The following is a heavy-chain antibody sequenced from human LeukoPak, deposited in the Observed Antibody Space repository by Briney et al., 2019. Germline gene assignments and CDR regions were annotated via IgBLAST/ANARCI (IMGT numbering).Heavy chain of an antibody. V-gene: IGHV3-23*01. CDR3: AKAGGPYGSGWYGRNYYYYYMDV. J-gene: IGHJ6*03. CDR1: GFTFSSYA. D-gene: IGHD6-19*01. Sequence: GGSLRLSCAASGFTFSSYAMSWVRQAPGKGLEWVSAISGSGGSTYYADSVKGRFTISRDNSKNTLYLQMNSLRAEDTAVYYCAKAGGPYGSGWYGRNYYYYYMDVWGKGTTVTVSS. CDR2: ISGSGGST.